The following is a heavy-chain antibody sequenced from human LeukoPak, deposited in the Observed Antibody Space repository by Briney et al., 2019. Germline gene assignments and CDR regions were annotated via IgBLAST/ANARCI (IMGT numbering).Heavy chain of an antibody. CDR3: ARDSGYDSSCFDY. D-gene: IGHD5-12*01. CDR1: GYTFTGYY. Sequence: ASVKVSCKASGYTFTGYYMHWVRQAPGQGLEWMGWINPNSGGTNYAQKFQGRVTMTGDTSISTAYMELSRLRSDDTAVYYCARDSGYDSSCFDYWGQGTLVTVSS. J-gene: IGHJ4*02. CDR2: INPNSGGT. V-gene: IGHV1-2*02.